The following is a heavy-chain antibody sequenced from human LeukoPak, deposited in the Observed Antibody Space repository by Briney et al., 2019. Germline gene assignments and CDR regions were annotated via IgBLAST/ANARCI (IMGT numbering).Heavy chain of an antibody. CDR1: GGSISSGSYY. Sequence: PSETLSLTCTVSGGSISSGSYYWSWIRQPAGKGLEWIGRIYTSGSTNYNPSLKSRVTISVDTSKNQFSLKLSSVTAAGTAVYYCARVFENWGQGTLVTVSS. CDR2: IYTSGST. CDR3: ARVFEN. V-gene: IGHV4-61*02. J-gene: IGHJ4*02.